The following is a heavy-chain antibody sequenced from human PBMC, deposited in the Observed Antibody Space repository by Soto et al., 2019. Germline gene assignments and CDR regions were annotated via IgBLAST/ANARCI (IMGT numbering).Heavy chain of an antibody. J-gene: IGHJ3*02. CDR1: GGSFSGYY. D-gene: IGHD3-10*01. CDR3: SLWFGELLDDAFDI. V-gene: IGHV4-34*01. Sequence: SETLSLTCAVYGGSFSGYYWSWIRQPPGKGLEWIGEINHSGSTNYNPSLKSRVTISVDTSKNQFSLKLSSVTAADTAAYYCSLWFGELLDDAFDIWGQGTMVTVSS. CDR2: INHSGST.